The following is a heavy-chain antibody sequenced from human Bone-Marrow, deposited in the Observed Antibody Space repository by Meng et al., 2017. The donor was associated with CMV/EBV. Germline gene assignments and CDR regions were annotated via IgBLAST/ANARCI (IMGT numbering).Heavy chain of an antibody. CDR3: ARGRDTIFGVVITGYYFDS. CDR1: GGSFSGYY. V-gene: IGHV4-34*01. D-gene: IGHD3-3*01. CDR2: TNHGGDT. Sequence: SETLSLTCAVYGGSFSGYYWTWIRQPPGKGLEWIGVTNHGGDTSYNPSLKSRVGISVDTSKNPFSLRLSSVTAADTAVYYCARGRDTIFGVVITGYYFDSWGRGTLVTVSS. J-gene: IGHJ4*02.